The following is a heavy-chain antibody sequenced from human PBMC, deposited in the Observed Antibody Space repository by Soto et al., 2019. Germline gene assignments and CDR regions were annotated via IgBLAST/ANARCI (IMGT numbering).Heavy chain of an antibody. CDR3: ARDWNYGMDV. CDR1: GYTFTAYS. J-gene: IGHJ6*02. D-gene: IGHD1-1*01. Sequence: QVQLVQSGAEVKKPGASVKVSCKASGYTFTAYSIHWVRQAPGQGLEWMGWLNPNSGGTKYAQKTQGRVPMTRDTSISPAYMELSWLTSDDTAVFYCARDWNYGMDVWGQGTTVTVSS. CDR2: LNPNSGGT. V-gene: IGHV1-2*02.